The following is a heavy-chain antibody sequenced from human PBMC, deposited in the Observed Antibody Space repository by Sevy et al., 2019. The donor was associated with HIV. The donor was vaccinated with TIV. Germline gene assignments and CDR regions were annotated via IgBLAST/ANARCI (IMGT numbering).Heavy chain of an antibody. CDR2: IYPRGSA. CDR3: VEDKNDYGGSYFKS. Sequence: SETLSLTCAVSHYSIRSAYQWGWIRQSPGKGLEWIGSIYPRGSAFYNPSLKSRLSISVDMSKNQFSLNLRSVTAADTAVYYCVEDKNDYGGSYFKSWGPGTLVTVSS. CDR1: HYSIRSAYQ. V-gene: IGHV4-38-2*01. D-gene: IGHD4-17*01. J-gene: IGHJ4*02.